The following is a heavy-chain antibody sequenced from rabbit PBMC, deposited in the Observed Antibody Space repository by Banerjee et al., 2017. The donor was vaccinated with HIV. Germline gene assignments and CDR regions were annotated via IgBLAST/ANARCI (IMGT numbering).Heavy chain of an antibody. J-gene: IGHJ4*01. V-gene: IGHV1S45*01. CDR2: IYGDRSGTT. CDR1: GFSFSSGYS. Sequence: QQQLVESGGGLVKPGASLTLTCKASGFSFSSGYSMGWVRQAPGKGLEWIACIYGDRSGTTYYASWAKGRFTISITSSTTVTLQLNSLTAADTATYFCARDQYAGYDGYGYGFNLWGPGTLVTVS. CDR3: ARDQYAGYDGYGYGFNL. D-gene: IGHD6-1*01.